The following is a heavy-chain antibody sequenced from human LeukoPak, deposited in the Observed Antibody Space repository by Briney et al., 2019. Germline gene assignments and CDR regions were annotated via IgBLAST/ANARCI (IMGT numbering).Heavy chain of an antibody. CDR2: FDPEDGET. Sequence: VSVKVSCKVSGYTLTELSMHWVRQAPGKGLEWMGGFDPEDGETIYAQKLQGRVTMTTDTSTSTAYMELRSLRSDDTAVYYCARDRYPMVIPYFDYWGQGTLVTVSS. J-gene: IGHJ4*02. V-gene: IGHV1-24*01. D-gene: IGHD3-22*01. CDR3: ARDRYPMVIPYFDY. CDR1: GYTLTELS.